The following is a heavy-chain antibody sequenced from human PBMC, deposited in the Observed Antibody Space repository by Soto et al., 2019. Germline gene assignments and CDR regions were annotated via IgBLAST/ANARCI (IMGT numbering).Heavy chain of an antibody. CDR3: ATHLGDRNWFDP. D-gene: IGHD4-17*01. V-gene: IGHV1-8*01. J-gene: IGHJ5*02. Sequence: ASVKVSCKASGYTFTSYDINWVRQATGQGLEWMGWMNPNNNNTGYAQKFQGRVTMAEDTSTDTAYMELSSLRSEDTAVYYCATHLGDRNWFDPWGQGTLVTVSS. CDR1: GYTFTSYD. CDR2: MNPNNNNT.